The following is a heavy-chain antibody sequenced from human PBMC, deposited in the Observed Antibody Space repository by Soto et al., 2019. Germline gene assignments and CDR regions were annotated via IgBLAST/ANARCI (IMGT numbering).Heavy chain of an antibody. CDR3: ARVVSYYDISTCYQTLQCFDC. Sequence: EVQLVESGGGLVQPGGSLRLSCAASGFTFSSYWMHWVRQAPGKGLVWVSRINSDGSSTSYADSVKGRFTISRDNAKNTLDLQMIGLRAEDTAVYYCARVVSYYDISTCYQTLQCFDCWGQGTLVTVSS. CDR2: INSDGSST. V-gene: IGHV3-74*01. J-gene: IGHJ4*02. D-gene: IGHD3-9*01. CDR1: GFTFSSYW.